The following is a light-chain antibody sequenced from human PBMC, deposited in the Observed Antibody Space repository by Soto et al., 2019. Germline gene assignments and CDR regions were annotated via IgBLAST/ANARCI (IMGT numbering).Light chain of an antibody. Sequence: DIVMTQSPLSLPVTPGEPASISCRSSESLLHSNGYTYLDWYLQKPGQSPQLLIYLASNRASGVPDRFSGSGSGPDFTLKISRVEAEDVGVYSCMQSIPTRTFGQGTKVEIK. CDR3: MQSIPTRT. CDR2: LAS. CDR1: ESLLHSNGYTY. V-gene: IGKV2-28*01. J-gene: IGKJ1*01.